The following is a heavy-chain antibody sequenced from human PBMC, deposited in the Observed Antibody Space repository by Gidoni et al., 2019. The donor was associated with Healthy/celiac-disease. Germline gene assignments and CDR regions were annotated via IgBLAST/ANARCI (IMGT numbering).Heavy chain of an antibody. J-gene: IGHJ3*02. CDR1: GFTFSSYG. V-gene: IGHV3-33*01. D-gene: IGHD6-13*01. Sequence: QVQLVESGGGVVQPGRSLRLSCAASGFTFSSYGMHWVRQAPGKGLGWVAVIWYDGSNKYYADSVKGRFTISRDNSKNTLYLQMNSLRAEDTAVYYCARDPAAADAFDIWGQGTMVTVSS. CDR2: IWYDGSNK. CDR3: ARDPAAADAFDI.